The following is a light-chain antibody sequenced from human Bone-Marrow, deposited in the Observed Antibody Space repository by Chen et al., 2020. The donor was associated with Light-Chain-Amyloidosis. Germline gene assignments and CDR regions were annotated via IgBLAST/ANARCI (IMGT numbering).Light chain of an antibody. V-gene: IGLV6-57*01. J-gene: IGLJ3*02. CDR1: SGSIATNY. Sequence: NFMLTQPHSVSESPGKTVIISCTRSSGSIATNYVQWYQQRPGSSPATVIYEDDQRTSGVPDPFSGSIDRSSNSASRSISGLKTADEADYYCQSYQGSSQGVFGRGTKLTLL. CDR2: EDD. CDR3: QSYQGSSQGV.